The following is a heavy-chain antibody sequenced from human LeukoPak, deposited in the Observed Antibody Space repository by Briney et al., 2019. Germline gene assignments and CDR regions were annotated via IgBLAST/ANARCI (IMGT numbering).Heavy chain of an antibody. J-gene: IGHJ4*02. CDR3: ASAMITFGGVIVRSHFDY. D-gene: IGHD3-16*02. CDR1: GGSISSSSYY. Sequence: SETLSLTCTVSGGSISSSSYYWGWIRQPPGKGLEWIGNIYYSGSTYYNPSLKSRVTISVDKSKTQFSLKLRSVTAADTAVYYCASAMITFGGVIVRSHFDYWGQGTLVTVSS. V-gene: IGHV4-39*07. CDR2: IYYSGST.